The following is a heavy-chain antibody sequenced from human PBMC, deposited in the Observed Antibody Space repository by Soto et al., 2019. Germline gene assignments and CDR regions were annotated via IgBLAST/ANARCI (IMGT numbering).Heavy chain of an antibody. CDR2: ISAYNGNT. Sequence: ASVKVSCKASGYTFTSYGISLVRQAPGQGLEWMGWISAYNGNTNYAQKLQGRVTMTTDTSTSTAYMELRSLRSVDTAVYYCARHPDIVATIDFEYWGQGTLVTVSS. V-gene: IGHV1-18*01. CDR3: ARHPDIVATIDFEY. CDR1: GYTFTSYG. D-gene: IGHD5-12*01. J-gene: IGHJ4*02.